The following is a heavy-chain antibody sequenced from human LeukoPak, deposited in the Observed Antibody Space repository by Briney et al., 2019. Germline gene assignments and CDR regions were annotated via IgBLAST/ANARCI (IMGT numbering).Heavy chain of an antibody. CDR3: ARRRKIRGVIYYYMDV. J-gene: IGHJ6*03. Sequence: SETLSLTCAVYGGSFSGYYWSWIRQPPGKGLEWIGEINHSGSTNYNPSLKSRVTISVDTSKNQFSLKLSSVTAADTAVYYCARRRKIRGVIYYYMDVWGKGTTVTISS. CDR1: GGSFSGYY. V-gene: IGHV4-34*01. D-gene: IGHD3-10*01. CDR2: INHSGST.